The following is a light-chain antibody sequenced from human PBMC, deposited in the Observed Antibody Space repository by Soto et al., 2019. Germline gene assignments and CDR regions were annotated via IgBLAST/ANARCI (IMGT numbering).Light chain of an antibody. V-gene: IGKV1-39*01. Sequence: DIQMTQSPSSLSASVLERFTITCRASQSISSYLNWYQQKAGQAPKLLIYAASSLQSGVPSRFSASGSGTHFTLAITSLQPEDFATYYCQQSYSTPITFGQGTRLEI. CDR1: QSISSY. CDR2: AAS. CDR3: QQSYSTPIT. J-gene: IGKJ5*01.